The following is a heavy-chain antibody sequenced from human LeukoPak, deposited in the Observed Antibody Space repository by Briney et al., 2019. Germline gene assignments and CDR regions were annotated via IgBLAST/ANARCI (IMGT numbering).Heavy chain of an antibody. CDR3: ARDVSDCSGGSCYFTGYYYYYYGMDV. CDR2: ISSSSSTI. Sequence: GGSLRLSCAASGFTFRSYSMTWVRQAPGKGLEWVSYISSSSSTIYYADSVKGRFTISRDNAKNSLYLQMNSLRDEDTAVYYCARDVSDCSGGSCYFTGYYYYYYGMDVWGQGTTVTVSS. V-gene: IGHV3-48*02. J-gene: IGHJ6*02. D-gene: IGHD2-15*01. CDR1: GFTFRSYS.